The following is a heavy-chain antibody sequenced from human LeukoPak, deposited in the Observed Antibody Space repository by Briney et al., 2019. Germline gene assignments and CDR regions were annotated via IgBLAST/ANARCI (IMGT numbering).Heavy chain of an antibody. J-gene: IGHJ3*02. CDR2: ITSSGGTT. D-gene: IGHD3-10*01. CDR3: ARTRGNAFDI. V-gene: IGHV3-23*01. Sequence: PGGSLRLSCAASGFTFSTYTMSWVRQAPGKGLEWVSGITSSGGTTYYADSVKGRFTISRDNAENTLYLQMDSLRAEDTALYYCARTRGNAFDIWGQGTMVTVSS. CDR1: GFTFSTYT.